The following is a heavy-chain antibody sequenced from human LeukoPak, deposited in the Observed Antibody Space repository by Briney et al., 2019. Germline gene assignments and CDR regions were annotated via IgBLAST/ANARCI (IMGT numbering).Heavy chain of an antibody. V-gene: IGHV3-23*01. CDR2: ISGSGGST. D-gene: IGHD3-3*01. J-gene: IGHJ4*02. CDR1: GFTFSNFW. CDR3: AKVVTIFGVATF. Sequence: GGSLRLSCAASGFTFSNFWMSWVRQAPGKGLEWVSAISGSGGSTYYADSVKGRFTISRDNSKNTLYLQMNSLRAEDTAVYYCAKVVTIFGVATFWGQGTLVTVSS.